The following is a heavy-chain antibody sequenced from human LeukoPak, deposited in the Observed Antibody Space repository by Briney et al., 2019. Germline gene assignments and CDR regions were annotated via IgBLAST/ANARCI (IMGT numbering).Heavy chain of an antibody. J-gene: IGHJ4*02. D-gene: IGHD7-27*01. Sequence: PSETLSLTCTVSGDSLRSWYWSWIRQPPGKGLEWTGYAYYSGTTSYNPSLKGRVTISVDTSKNQFSLKLSSVTAADTAVYYCASRKLGNDYWGQGTLVTVSS. V-gene: IGHV4-59*01. CDR3: ASRKLGNDY. CDR2: AYYSGTT. CDR1: GDSLRSWY.